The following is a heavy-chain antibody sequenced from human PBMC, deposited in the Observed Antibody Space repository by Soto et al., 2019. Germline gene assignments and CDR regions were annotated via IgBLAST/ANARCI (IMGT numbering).Heavy chain of an antibody. CDR3: ARDPNPGGYYYYYYGMDV. V-gene: IGHV4-59*01. Sequence: SETLSLTCTVSGGSISSYYWSWIRQPPGKGLEWIGYIYYSGSTNYNPSLKSRVTISVDTSKNQFSLKLSSVTAADTAVYYCARDPNPGGYYYYYYGMDVWGQGTTVTVSS. CDR1: GGSISSYY. D-gene: IGHD3-10*01. J-gene: IGHJ6*02. CDR2: IYYSGST.